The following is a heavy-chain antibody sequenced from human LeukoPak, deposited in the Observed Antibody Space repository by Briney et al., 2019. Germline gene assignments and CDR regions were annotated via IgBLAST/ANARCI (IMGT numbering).Heavy chain of an antibody. CDR3: ARENDQGFDY. J-gene: IGHJ4*02. D-gene: IGHD3-16*01. CDR2: FGTRSTSI. Sequence: GGSLRLSCAASGFTFSSYAMNGVRQAPGRGLEWVSSFGTRSTSIYYARSVTGRFIISRDNAKNSLYLQMNSLRAEDTAVYYCARENDQGFDYWGQGTLVTVSS. V-gene: IGHV3-21*01. CDR1: GFTFSSYA.